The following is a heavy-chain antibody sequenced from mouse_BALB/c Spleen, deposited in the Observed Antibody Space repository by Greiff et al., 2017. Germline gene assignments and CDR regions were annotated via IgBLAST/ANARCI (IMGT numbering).Heavy chain of an antibody. D-gene: IGHD2-1*01. J-gene: IGHJ4*01. CDR2: IWAGGST. Sequence: QVQLKESGPGLVAPSQSLSITCTVSGFSLTSYGVHWVRQPPGKGLEWLGVIWAGGSTNYNSALMSRLSISKDNSKSQVFLKMNSLQTDDTAMYYCARGQYGNYVGYYAMDYWGQGTSVTVSS. CDR1: GFSLTSYG. V-gene: IGHV2-9*02. CDR3: ARGQYGNYVGYYAMDY.